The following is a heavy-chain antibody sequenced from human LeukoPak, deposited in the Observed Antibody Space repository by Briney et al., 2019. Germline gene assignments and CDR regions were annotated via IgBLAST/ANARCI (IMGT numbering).Heavy chain of an antibody. CDR3: ARRYSGYDFSFDP. CDR2: IVPIFGRA. Sequence: ASVKVSCKASGGTFSSHGISWVRQAPGQGLEWMGGIVPIFGRAKYAQKFQDRVTITADESTSTVYMESSSLRSEDTAVYYCARRYSGYDFSFDPWGQGTLVTVSS. V-gene: IGHV1-69*13. D-gene: IGHD5-12*01. J-gene: IGHJ5*02. CDR1: GGTFSSHG.